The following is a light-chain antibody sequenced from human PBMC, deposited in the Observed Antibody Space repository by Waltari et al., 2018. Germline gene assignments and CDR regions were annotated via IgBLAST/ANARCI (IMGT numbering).Light chain of an antibody. CDR2: KDS. J-gene: IGLJ2*01. CDR1: ALPKQY. V-gene: IGLV3-25*03. Sequence: SYELTQPPSVSVSPGQTARITCSGDALPKQYAYWYQQKPGQAPVLVIYKDSERPSGFPERFSGSSSGTTVTLTISGVQAEDEADYYCQSADSSGTVVFGGGTKLTVL. CDR3: QSADSSGTVV.